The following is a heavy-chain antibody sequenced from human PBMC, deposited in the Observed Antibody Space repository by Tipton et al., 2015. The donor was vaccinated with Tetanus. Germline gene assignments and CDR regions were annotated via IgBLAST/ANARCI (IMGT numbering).Heavy chain of an antibody. D-gene: IGHD3-16*01. CDR3: ARPLTSVAFGGFAFDV. CDR1: GYMFSSHW. Sequence: QPGAEVKQPGESLKISCKGSGYMFSSHWIGWVRQVPGKGLEWLGTIYPGDSYSTYSPSFEGQVTISVDRSIDTAYLQWSSLKASDTAIYYCARPLTSVAFGGFAFDVWGQGTLVTVSS. CDR2: IYPGDSYS. J-gene: IGHJ3*01. V-gene: IGHV5-51*01.